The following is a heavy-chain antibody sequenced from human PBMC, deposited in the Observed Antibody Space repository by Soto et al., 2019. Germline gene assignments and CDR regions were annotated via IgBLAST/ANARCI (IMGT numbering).Heavy chain of an antibody. D-gene: IGHD1-1*01. CDR3: ARERTGTTSMDV. V-gene: IGHV1-8*01. CDR1: GYTFTSYD. J-gene: IGHJ6*02. Sequence: QVQLVQSGAEVKKPGASVKVSCKASGYTFTSYDINWVRQATGQGLEWMGWMNPNSGNTGYAQKFRGRVTMTRNTSISTAFMELSSLRSEDTAVYYCARERTGTTSMDVWGQGTTVTVSS. CDR2: MNPNSGNT.